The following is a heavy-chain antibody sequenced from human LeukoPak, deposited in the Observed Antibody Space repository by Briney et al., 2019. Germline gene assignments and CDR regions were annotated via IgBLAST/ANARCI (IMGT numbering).Heavy chain of an antibody. CDR2: IWYDGSDK. J-gene: IGHJ5*02. D-gene: IGHD2-15*01. CDR3: ANLPPAGVADIRFDP. Sequence: PGTSLRLSCAASGFTFSTYGMHWVRQAPGKGLEWVALIWYDGSDKYYADSVKGRFTISRDNSKNTLYLQMNSLRAEDTAVYYCANLPPAGVADIRFDPWGQGTLVTVSS. V-gene: IGHV3-33*06. CDR1: GFTFSTYG.